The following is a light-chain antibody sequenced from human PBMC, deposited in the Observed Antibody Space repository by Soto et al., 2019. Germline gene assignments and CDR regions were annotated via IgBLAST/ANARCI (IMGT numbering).Light chain of an antibody. J-gene: IGKJ1*01. V-gene: IGKV3-15*01. Sequence: EIVMTQSPVTLSVSPGERATLSCRASQSVSSNLAWYQQKPGQPPRLLIYAASTRATGVPARFSGSGSGTEFTLTISSLQSEDFGIYYCQQYNNWPRTFGQGTKVEIK. CDR1: QSVSSN. CDR2: AAS. CDR3: QQYNNWPRT.